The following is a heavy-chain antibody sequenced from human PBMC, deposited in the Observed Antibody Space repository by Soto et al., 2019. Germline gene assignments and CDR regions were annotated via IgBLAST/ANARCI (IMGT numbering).Heavy chain of an antibody. CDR3: ASDKYYYDSSGSGTGLDY. CDR2: ISSSSIYI. Sequence: GGSLRLSCAASGFTFSSYSMNWVRQAPGKGLEWVSSISSSSIYIYYADSVKGRFTISRDNAKNSLYLQMKSLRAEDTAVYYCASDKYYYDSSGSGTGLDYWGQGTLVTVSS. V-gene: IGHV3-21*01. CDR1: GFTFSSYS. J-gene: IGHJ4*02. D-gene: IGHD3-22*01.